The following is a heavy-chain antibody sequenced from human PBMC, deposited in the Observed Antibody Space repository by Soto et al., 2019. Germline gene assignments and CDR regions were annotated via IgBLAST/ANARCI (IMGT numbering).Heavy chain of an antibody. CDR2: IYHSGST. V-gene: IGHV4-30-2*01. CDR1: GGSISSGGYS. CDR3: ARVGLYCISTSCSEPGWFDP. Sequence: TSETLSLTCAVSGGSISSGGYSWSWIRQPPGKGLEWIGYIYHSGSTYYNPSLKSRVTISVDRSKNQFSLKLSSVTAADTAVYYCARVGLYCISTSCSEPGWFDPWGQGTLVTVSS. J-gene: IGHJ5*02. D-gene: IGHD2-2*01.